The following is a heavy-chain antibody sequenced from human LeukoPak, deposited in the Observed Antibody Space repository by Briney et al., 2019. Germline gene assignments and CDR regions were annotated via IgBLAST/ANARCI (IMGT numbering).Heavy chain of an antibody. CDR2: INHNGNVN. CDR3: ARVDRGYTYGYNALDI. J-gene: IGHJ3*02. Sequence: GGSLRLSCAASGFTFSSYWMNWARQAPGKGLEWVASINHNGNVNYYVDSVKGRFTISRDNSKNTLYLQMNSLRAEDTAVYYCARVDRGYTYGYNALDIWGQGTMVTVSS. V-gene: IGHV3-7*01. CDR1: GFTFSSYW. D-gene: IGHD5-18*01.